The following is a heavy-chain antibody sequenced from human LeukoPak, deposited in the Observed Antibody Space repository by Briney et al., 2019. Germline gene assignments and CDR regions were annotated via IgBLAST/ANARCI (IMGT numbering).Heavy chain of an antibody. CDR2: INPNSGGT. Sequence: ASVKVSCKASGYTFTGYYMHWVRQAPGQGLEWMGWINPNSGGTNYAQKFQGRVTMTRDTSISTAYMELSRLRSEDTAAYYCARPGIAVDVYYYGMDVWGQGTTVTVSS. CDR3: ARPGIAVDVYYYGMDV. CDR1: GYTFTGYY. V-gene: IGHV1-2*02. J-gene: IGHJ6*02. D-gene: IGHD6-19*01.